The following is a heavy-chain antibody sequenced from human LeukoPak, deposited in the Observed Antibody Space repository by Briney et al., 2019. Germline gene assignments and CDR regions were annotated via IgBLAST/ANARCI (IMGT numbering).Heavy chain of an antibody. V-gene: IGHV3-23*01. D-gene: IGHD2-15*01. CDR2: ISGSGGST. CDR3: AKIGPPSDIVVVVAATADY. J-gene: IGHJ4*02. CDR1: GFTFSSYA. Sequence: PGGSLRLSCAASGFTFSSYAMSWVRQAPGKGLEWVSAISGSGGSTYYADSVKGRFTISRDNSKNTLYLQMNSLRAEDTAVYYCAKIGPPSDIVVVVAATADYWGQGTLVTVSS.